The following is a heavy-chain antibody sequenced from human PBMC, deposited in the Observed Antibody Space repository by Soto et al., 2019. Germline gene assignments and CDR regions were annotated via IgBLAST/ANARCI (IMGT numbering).Heavy chain of an antibody. Sequence: QVQLVQSGAEVKKPGSSVKVSCKDSGGTFSSYAISWVRQAPGQGLEWMGGIIPIFGTANYAQKFQGRVTITADEAKSTACMELSSLRSEDTAVYYCARDRGYSYGTYYYYGMDVWGQGTTVTVSS. D-gene: IGHD5-18*01. CDR2: IIPIFGTA. V-gene: IGHV1-69*01. CDR1: GGTFSSYA. J-gene: IGHJ6*02. CDR3: ARDRGYSYGTYYYYGMDV.